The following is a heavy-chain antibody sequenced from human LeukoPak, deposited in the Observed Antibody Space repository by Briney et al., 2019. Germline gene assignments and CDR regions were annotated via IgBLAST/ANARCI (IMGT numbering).Heavy chain of an antibody. J-gene: IGHJ5*02. CDR3: NGRLGVFGVVIPGENWFDP. Sequence: GGSLRLSCAASGFTFSSYSMNWVRQAPGKGLEWVSSISSSSSYIYYADSVKGRFTISRDNAKNSLYLQMNSLRAEDTAVYYCNGRLGVFGVVIPGENWFDPWGQGTLVTVSS. V-gene: IGHV3-21*01. CDR1: GFTFSSYS. D-gene: IGHD3-3*01. CDR2: ISSSSSYI.